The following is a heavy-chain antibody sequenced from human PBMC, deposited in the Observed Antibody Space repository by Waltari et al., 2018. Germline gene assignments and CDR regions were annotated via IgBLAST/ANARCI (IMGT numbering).Heavy chain of an antibody. CDR1: GDTFNKYI. CDR2: ITPVLDTS. V-gene: IGHV1-69*08. CDR3: ARGHYFDH. Sequence: QVQLEHSGTEVKKPGSSVKVSCKASGDTFNKYIINWVRQAPGQGLEWMGRITPVLDTSIYARKFQGRVTITADKSTSTVYMDLTGLTSEDTAVYYCARGHYFDHWGQGTLVTVSS. J-gene: IGHJ4*02.